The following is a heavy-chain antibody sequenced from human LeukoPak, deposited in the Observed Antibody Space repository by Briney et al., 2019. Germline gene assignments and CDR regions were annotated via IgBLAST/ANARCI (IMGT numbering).Heavy chain of an antibody. CDR1: GGSISSYY. CDR3: ARRVTIFGVVIKDAFGI. V-gene: IGHV4-59*01. Sequence: SETLSLTCTVSGGSISSYYWSWIRQPPGKGLEWIGYIYYSGSTNYNPSLKSRVTISVDTSKNQFSLKLSSVTAADTAVYYCARRVTIFGVVIKDAFGIWGQGTVVTVSS. CDR2: IYYSGST. D-gene: IGHD3-3*01. J-gene: IGHJ3*02.